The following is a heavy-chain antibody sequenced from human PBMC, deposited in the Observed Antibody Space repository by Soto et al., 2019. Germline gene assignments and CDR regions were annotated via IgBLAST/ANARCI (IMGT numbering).Heavy chain of an antibody. J-gene: IGHJ4*02. CDR3: ARANEGYSSSWLQYYFDY. Sequence: ASVKVSCKASGYTFTSYGISWVRQAPGQGLEWMGWTSAYNGNTNYAQKLQGRVTMTTDTSTSTAYMELRSLRSDDTAVYYCARANEGYSSSWLQYYFDYWGQGTLVTVSS. V-gene: IGHV1-18*01. CDR2: TSAYNGNT. CDR1: GYTFTSYG. D-gene: IGHD6-13*01.